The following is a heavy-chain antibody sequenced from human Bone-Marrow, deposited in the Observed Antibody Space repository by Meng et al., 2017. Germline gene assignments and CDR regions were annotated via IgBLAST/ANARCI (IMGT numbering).Heavy chain of an antibody. Sequence: QVQLVESGGGVVQPGTSLRLSCAASGFSFSGYAMNWVRQTPVKGLEWLAFISHDDSNKVYADSVKGRFTVSRDNSKNTLYLQMNGLRAEDTALYYCARGVAASDYWGQGTLVTVSS. CDR1: GFSFSGYA. D-gene: IGHD6-13*01. J-gene: IGHJ4*02. CDR3: ARGVAASDY. CDR2: ISHDDSNK. V-gene: IGHV3-30-3*01.